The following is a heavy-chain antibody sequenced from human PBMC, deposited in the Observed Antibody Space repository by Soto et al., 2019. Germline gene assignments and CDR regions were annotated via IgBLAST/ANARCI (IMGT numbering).Heavy chain of an antibody. CDR2: IYYSGST. CDR1: GGSISSSSYY. CDR3: ARQGRIFAGNRYFDL. Sequence: QLQLQESGPGLVKPSETLSLTCTVSGGSISSSSYYWGWIRQPPGKGLERIGSIYYSGSTYYNPSLKSRVSLSVDTSKNQCSLKVSSVTAADTAVYYCARQGRIFAGNRYFDLLGCGTQVTVSS. V-gene: IGHV4-39*01. J-gene: IGHJ2*01. D-gene: IGHD3-3*01.